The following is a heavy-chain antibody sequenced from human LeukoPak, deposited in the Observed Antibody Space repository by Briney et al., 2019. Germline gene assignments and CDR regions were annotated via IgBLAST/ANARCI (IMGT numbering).Heavy chain of an antibody. Sequence: SETLSLTCTVSGGSISSGGYYWSWIRQPPGKGLEWIGYIYHSGSTYYNPSLKSRVTISVDTSKNQFSLKLSSVTAADTAVYYCARVAGYSSGWYSRKYYFDYWGQGTLVTVSS. D-gene: IGHD6-19*01. V-gene: IGHV4-30-2*01. CDR3: ARVAGYSSGWYSRKYYFDY. CDR1: GGSISSGGYY. J-gene: IGHJ4*02. CDR2: IYHSGST.